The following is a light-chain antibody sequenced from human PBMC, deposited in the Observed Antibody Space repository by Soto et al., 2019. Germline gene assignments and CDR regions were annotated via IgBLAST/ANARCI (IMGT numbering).Light chain of an antibody. J-gene: IGLJ1*01. CDR1: SSNIGGNS. CDR3: GSWDSSLSAYV. Sequence: QSVLTHPPSVSAAPGQGVTISCSGSSSNIGGNSVSWYQQLPGTAPKLLIYDDDKRPSGIPDRFSRSKSGTSATLGITGFQTGDEADYYCGSWDSSLSAYVLGIGTKVTV. CDR2: DDD. V-gene: IGLV1-51*01.